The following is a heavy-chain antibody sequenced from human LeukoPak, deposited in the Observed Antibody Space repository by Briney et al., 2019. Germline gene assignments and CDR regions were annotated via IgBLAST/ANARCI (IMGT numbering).Heavy chain of an antibody. J-gene: IGHJ6*02. V-gene: IGHV1-18*01. Sequence: ASVKVSCKASGYTFTSYGISWVRQAPGQGLEWMGWISAYNGNTNYAQKLQGRVTMTTDTSTSTAYMELRSLRSDDTAVYYCARSRDDFWSGYYSHGMDVWGQGATVTVSS. D-gene: IGHD3-3*01. CDR1: GYTFTSYG. CDR2: ISAYNGNT. CDR3: ARSRDDFWSGYYSHGMDV.